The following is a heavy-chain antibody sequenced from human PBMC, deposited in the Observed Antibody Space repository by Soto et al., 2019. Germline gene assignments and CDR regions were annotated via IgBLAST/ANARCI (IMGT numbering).Heavy chain of an antibody. J-gene: IGHJ6*04. CDR2: ISSSSTI. Sequence: PGGSLRLSCAASGFTFSSYSMNWVRQAPGKGLERVSYISSSSTIYYADSVKGRFTISRDNAKNSLYLQMNSLRAEDTAVYYCAASGGTSGVWGKGTTVTVSS. V-gene: IGHV3-48*01. D-gene: IGHD2-15*01. CDR1: GFTFSSYS. CDR3: AASGGTSGV.